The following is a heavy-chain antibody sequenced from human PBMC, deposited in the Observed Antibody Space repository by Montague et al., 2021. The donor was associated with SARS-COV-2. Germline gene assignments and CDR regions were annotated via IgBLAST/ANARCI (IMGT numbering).Heavy chain of an antibody. D-gene: IGHD3-10*01. CDR1: GFTLRSYW. Sequence: SLRLSCAASGFTLRSYWMHWVRQVPGRGLVWVSRIRPDGTSTHYAASVKGRFIISRDNAKNTLSLEMTYLRADDTAIYFCVRPLWFGDSDYYFESWGQGTLVSVSS. J-gene: IGHJ4*02. CDR2: IRPDGTST. V-gene: IGHV3-74*01. CDR3: VRPLWFGDSDYYFES.